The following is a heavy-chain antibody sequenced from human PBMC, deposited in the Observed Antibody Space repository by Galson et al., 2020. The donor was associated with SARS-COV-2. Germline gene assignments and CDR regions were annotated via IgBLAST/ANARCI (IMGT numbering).Heavy chain of an antibody. D-gene: IGHD6-19*01. CDR2: ISWDGGST. CDR1: GFTFDDYT. J-gene: IGHJ6*02. V-gene: IGHV3-43*01. CDR3: AKEGGAVAGTDGFYGMDV. Sequence: GESLKISCAASGFTFDDYTMHRVRQAPGKGLEWVSLISWDGGSTYYADSVKGRFTISRDNSKNSLYLQMNSLRTEDTALYYCAKEGGAVAGTDGFYGMDVWGQGTTVTVSS.